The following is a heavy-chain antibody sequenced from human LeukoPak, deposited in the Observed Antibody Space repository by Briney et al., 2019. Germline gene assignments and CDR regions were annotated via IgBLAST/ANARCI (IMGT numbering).Heavy chain of an antibody. J-gene: IGHJ4*02. CDR3: ARVTYSVFDY. D-gene: IGHD2-21*01. CDR2: IYSSGST. Sequence: SETLSLTCTVSGGSISSGSYYWSWIRQPARKGLEWIGRIYSSGSTNYNPSLKSRVTISLDTSKNQFSLKLSSVTAADTAVYYCARVTYSVFDYWGQGTLVTVSS. V-gene: IGHV4-61*02. CDR1: GGSISSGSYY.